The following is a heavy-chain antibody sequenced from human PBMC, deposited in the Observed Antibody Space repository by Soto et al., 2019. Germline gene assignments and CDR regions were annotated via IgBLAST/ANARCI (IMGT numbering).Heavy chain of an antibody. CDR3: ARAGLDSSGWYYYYYGMDV. CDR2: IYYSGST. J-gene: IGHJ6*02. V-gene: IGHV4-59*01. D-gene: IGHD6-19*01. Sequence: SETLSLTCTVSGGSISSYYWSWIRQPPGKGLEWIGYIYYSGSTNYNPSLKSRVTISVDTSKNQFSLKLSSVTAADTAVYYCARAGLDSSGWYYYYYGMDVWGQGTTVTVSS. CDR1: GGSISSYY.